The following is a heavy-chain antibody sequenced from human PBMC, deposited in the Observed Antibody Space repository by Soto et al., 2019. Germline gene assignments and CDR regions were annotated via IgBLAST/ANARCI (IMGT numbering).Heavy chain of an antibody. CDR2: ISHSSNTI. Sequence: GGSLRLSCAASGFIFSDYYMSWIRQAPGKGLEWVAYISHSSNTIYYADSVKGRFTISRDNAKSSLYLQMDSLRAEDTAVYYCASSWNNPRKLDHWGQGTLVTVSS. V-gene: IGHV3-11*01. CDR1: GFIFSDYY. D-gene: IGHD1-1*01. J-gene: IGHJ4*02. CDR3: ASSWNNPRKLDH.